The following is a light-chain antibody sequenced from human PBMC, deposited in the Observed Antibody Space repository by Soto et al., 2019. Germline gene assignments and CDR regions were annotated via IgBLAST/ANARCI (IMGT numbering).Light chain of an antibody. J-gene: IGKJ5*01. Sequence: DNVFPQSPGILPLSAGERASLSCGASPSPRSNFLAWYQQKPGQAPRLLIYGASSRATGIPDRFSGTGSETDFTLTINRLEPEDFAVYYCQQYENSPITFGQGTRLEIK. CDR1: PSPRSNF. CDR2: GAS. CDR3: QQYENSPIT. V-gene: IGKV3-20*01.